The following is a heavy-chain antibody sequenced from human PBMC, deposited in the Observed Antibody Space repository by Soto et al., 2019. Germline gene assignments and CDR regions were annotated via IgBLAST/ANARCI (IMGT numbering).Heavy chain of an antibody. V-gene: IGHV4-34*01. Sequence: SETLSLTCAVHRGSFNAYSWTWIRQPPGKRLAWIGEIDHSGSTTYNPSLKSRIIMSVDSSKNQFSLNVTSMTAADTAVYYCARGLRYSGMDVWGQGTTVTVSS. CDR3: ARGLRYSGMDV. CDR2: IDHSGST. J-gene: IGHJ6*02. CDR1: RGSFNAYS.